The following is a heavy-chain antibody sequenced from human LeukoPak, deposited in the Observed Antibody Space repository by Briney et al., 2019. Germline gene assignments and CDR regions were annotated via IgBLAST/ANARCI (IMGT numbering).Heavy chain of an antibody. Sequence: SVKVSCKASGGTFSSYAISWVRQAPGQGLEWMGRIIPILGTANYAQKFQGRVTITADKSTSTAYMELSSLRSEDTAVYYCASRSLLPHGMDVWGQGTTVTVSS. CDR2: IIPILGTA. CDR1: GGTFSSYA. CDR3: ASRSLLPHGMDV. V-gene: IGHV1-69*04. J-gene: IGHJ6*02. D-gene: IGHD3-22*01.